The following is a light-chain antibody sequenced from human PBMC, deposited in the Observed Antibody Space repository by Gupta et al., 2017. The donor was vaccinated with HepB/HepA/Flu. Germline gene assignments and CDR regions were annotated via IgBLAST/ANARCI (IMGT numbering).Light chain of an antibody. V-gene: IGLV1-40*01. J-gene: IGLJ3*02. CDR1: SSNIGAGYD. CDR2: GNS. CDR3: QYYDSSLSGSHNWV. Sequence: QSVLTQPPSVSGAPGQRVTISCTGSSSNIGAGYDVHWYQQLPGTAPKLLIYGNSNGPSGVTDRFSGSKSGTSAALAITGLQAEEEADYYCQYYDSSLSGSHNWVFGGGNKLTVL.